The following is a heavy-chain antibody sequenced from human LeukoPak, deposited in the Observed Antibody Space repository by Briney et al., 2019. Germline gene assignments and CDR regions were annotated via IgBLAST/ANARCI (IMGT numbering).Heavy chain of an antibody. CDR3: ARGIAAAGYIDY. J-gene: IGHJ4*02. V-gene: IGHV3-9*01. Sequence: PGGSLRLSCAGSGFIFNNYAMHWVRQPPGKGLEWVSGISWNSGTIDYADSVRGRFTISRDNAKNSLYLQMNSLRAEDTAVYYCARGIAAAGYIDYWGQGTLVTVSS. CDR1: GFIFNNYA. D-gene: IGHD6-13*01. CDR2: ISWNSGTI.